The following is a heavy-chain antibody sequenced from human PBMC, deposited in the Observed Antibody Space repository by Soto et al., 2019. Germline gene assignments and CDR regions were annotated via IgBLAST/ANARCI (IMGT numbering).Heavy chain of an antibody. CDR2: IIPILGIA. CDR3: AGAVSSSGWFDP. D-gene: IGHD6-13*01. J-gene: IGHJ5*02. Sequence: QVQLVQSGAEVKKPGSSVKVSCKASGGTFSSYTISWVRQAPGQGLEWMGRIIPILGIANYAQKFQGRVTITADKSTSTAYMELSSLRSEDTAVYYCAGAVSSSGWFDPWGQGTLVTVSS. V-gene: IGHV1-69*02. CDR1: GGTFSSYT.